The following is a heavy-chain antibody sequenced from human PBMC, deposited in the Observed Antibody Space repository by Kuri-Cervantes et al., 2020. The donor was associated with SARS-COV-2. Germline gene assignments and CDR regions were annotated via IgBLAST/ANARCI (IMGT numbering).Heavy chain of an antibody. Sequence: ASVKVSCKASGYTFTSYDINWVRQATGQGLEWMGWMNPNSGNTGYAQKFQGRVTMTRNTSISTAYMELSSLRSEDTAVYYCARGGYYYYYYGMDVWGQGTTVTVSS. J-gene: IGHJ6*02. CDR3: ARGGYYYYYYGMDV. CDR2: MNPNSGNT. V-gene: IGHV1-8*01. CDR1: GYTFTSYD.